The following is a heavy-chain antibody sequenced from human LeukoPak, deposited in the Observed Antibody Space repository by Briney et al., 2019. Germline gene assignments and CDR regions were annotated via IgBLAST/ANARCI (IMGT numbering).Heavy chain of an antibody. CDR3: ARHPFSTPFDY. CDR2: MYETGHT. D-gene: IGHD3-16*01. V-gene: IGHV4-59*08. CDR1: GGSISGYY. J-gene: IGHJ4*02. Sequence: SETLSLTCSVSGGSISGYYWSWIRQPPGQGLEWIGYMYETGHTMYNSSLKSRVTMSLDTSRNHFSLSLSSVTAADTAVYYCARHPFSTPFDYWGPGTLVTASS.